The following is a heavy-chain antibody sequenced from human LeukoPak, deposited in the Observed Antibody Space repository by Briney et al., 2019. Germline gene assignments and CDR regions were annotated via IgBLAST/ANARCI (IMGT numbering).Heavy chain of an antibody. Sequence: ASVKVSCKASGYTFTSYGISWVRQAPGQGLEWMGWISACNGNTNYAQKLQGRVTMTTDTSTSTAYMELRSLRSDDTAVYYCARDTRYIAARPGAFDIWGQGTMVTVSS. J-gene: IGHJ3*02. CDR2: ISACNGNT. V-gene: IGHV1-18*01. CDR3: ARDTRYIAARPGAFDI. CDR1: GYTFTSYG. D-gene: IGHD6-6*01.